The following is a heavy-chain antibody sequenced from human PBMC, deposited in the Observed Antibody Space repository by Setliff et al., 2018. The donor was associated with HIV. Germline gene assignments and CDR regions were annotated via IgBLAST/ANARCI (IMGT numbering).Heavy chain of an antibody. J-gene: IGHJ4*02. CDR3: AREGDGIDF. D-gene: IGHD2-21*02. CDR1: GGSISSSSYY. V-gene: IGHV4-39*02. CDR2: GHYTGNT. Sequence: SETLSLTCTVSGGSISSSSYYWGWIRQPPGKGLEWIGSGHYTGNTYTSPSLKSRATISLDASKNKISLKLTSATSADTAVYYCAREGDGIDFWGQGTLVTVSS.